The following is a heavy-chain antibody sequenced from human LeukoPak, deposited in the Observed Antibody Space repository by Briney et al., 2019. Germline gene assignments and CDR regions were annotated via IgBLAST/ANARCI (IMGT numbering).Heavy chain of an antibody. Sequence: GGSLRLSCAASGFTFSKYWMLWVRQAPGKGLESVSRINTDGTVTTYADSVKGRFTVSRDNADNTMVLQINSVRDEDPAVYYCATKQWLAPPPDSWGQGNPVTVSS. V-gene: IGHV3-74*01. CDR1: GFTFSKYW. J-gene: IGHJ4*02. CDR3: ATKQWLAPPPDS. CDR2: INTDGTVT. D-gene: IGHD6-19*01.